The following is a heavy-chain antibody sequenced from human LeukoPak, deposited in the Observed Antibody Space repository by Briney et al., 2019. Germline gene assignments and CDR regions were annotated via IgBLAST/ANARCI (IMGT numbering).Heavy chain of an antibody. J-gene: IGHJ4*02. V-gene: IGHV3-74*01. CDR2: INGDGSST. CDR3: AKGTNVWVFDY. CDR1: GFTLSSYW. D-gene: IGHD1-1*01. Sequence: PGGSLRLSCAASGFTLSSYWMHWVRQAPGKGLVWVSRINGDGSSTNYTDSVKGRFTISRDNSKNTLYLQMNSLRAEDTAVYYCAKGTNVWVFDYWGQGTLVTVSS.